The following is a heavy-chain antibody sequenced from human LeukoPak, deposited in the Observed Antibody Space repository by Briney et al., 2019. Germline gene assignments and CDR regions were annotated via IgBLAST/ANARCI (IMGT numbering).Heavy chain of an antibody. D-gene: IGHD3-10*01. CDR1: GYTFTSYD. CDR2: MNPNSGNT. V-gene: IGHV1-8*01. Sequence: ASVKVSCKPSGYTFTSYDNNWVRQATGQGLEWMGWMNPNSGNTGYAQKFQGRVTMTRNTSISTAYMELRSLRSDDTAVYYCARDPPKYYGSGMGNRYWGQGTLVTVSS. CDR3: ARDPPKYYGSGMGNRY. J-gene: IGHJ4*02.